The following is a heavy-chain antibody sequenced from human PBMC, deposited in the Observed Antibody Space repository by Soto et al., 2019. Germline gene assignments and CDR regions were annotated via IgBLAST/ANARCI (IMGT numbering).Heavy chain of an antibody. V-gene: IGHV5-51*01. J-gene: IGHJ6*02. Sequence: GESLKISCKGSGYSFTSYWIGWARQMPGKGLEWMGIIYPGDSDTRYSPSFQGQVTISADKSISTAYLQWSSLKASDTAMYYCARHGSKHYYYYGMDVWGQGTTVTVS. CDR3: ARHGSKHYYYYGMDV. CDR1: GYSFTSYW. CDR2: IYPGDSDT.